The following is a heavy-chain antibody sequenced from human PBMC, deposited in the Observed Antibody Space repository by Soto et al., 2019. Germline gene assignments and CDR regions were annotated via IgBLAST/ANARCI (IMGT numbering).Heavy chain of an antibody. V-gene: IGHV2-5*02. CDR3: AHAYGGRSID. J-gene: IGHJ4*02. Sequence: QITLKESGPTLVKPTQTLTLTCTFSGFSLPTDRVGVGWIRQPPGKALEWLAVIYWDDTKTYRPSLKSRLTITKDTSKNQVALTMTDMDPLDTAKYYCAHAYGGRSIDWGQGTLVTVSS. CDR1: GFSLPTDRVG. D-gene: IGHD1-26*01. CDR2: IYWDDTK.